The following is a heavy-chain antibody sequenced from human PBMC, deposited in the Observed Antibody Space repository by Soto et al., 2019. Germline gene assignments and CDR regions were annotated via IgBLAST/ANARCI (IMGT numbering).Heavy chain of an antibody. Sequence: EVQLVESGGGLVKPGGSLRLSCAASGFTFSSYSMNWVRQAPGKGLEWVSCISSSSNNKYYADSVKGRFTISRDNAKNSLYLQMNSVRAEDTAVYYCARDRGSSGWYAGGWFDPWGQGTLVTVSS. CDR1: GFTFSSYS. CDR3: ARDRGSSGWYAGGWFDP. CDR2: ISSSSNNK. V-gene: IGHV3-21*01. D-gene: IGHD6-19*01. J-gene: IGHJ5*02.